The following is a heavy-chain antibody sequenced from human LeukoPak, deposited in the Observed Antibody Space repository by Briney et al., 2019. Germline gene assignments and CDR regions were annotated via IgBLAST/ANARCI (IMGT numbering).Heavy chain of an antibody. D-gene: IGHD3-16*01. CDR3: AKDLMKQHILIWGS. Sequence: ASVKVSCKASGYTFTSYGISWVRQAPGQGPEWMGWISAYSTYNGNTNYAQKFQGRVTMTTDTSTSTAYMELRSLRSDDTAVYFCAKDLMKQHILIWGSWGQGTLVTVSS. V-gene: IGHV1-18*01. CDR2: ISAYSTYNGNT. J-gene: IGHJ5*02. CDR1: GYTFTSYG.